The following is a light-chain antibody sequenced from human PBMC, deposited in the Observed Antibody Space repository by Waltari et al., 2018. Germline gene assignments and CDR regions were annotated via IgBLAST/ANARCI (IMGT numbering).Light chain of an antibody. CDR3: CSFAGSSTS. V-gene: IGLV2-23*02. CDR2: EVS. CDR1: SPALGTYNL. Sequence: QSALPQPASVSGSPGQSITTSSSNTSPALGTYNLVSWYQQRPGKAPKLVIYEVSERPSGVSNRFSGSKSGDTASLTISGLQAEDEADYYCCSFAGSSTSFGTGTTVTVL. J-gene: IGLJ1*01.